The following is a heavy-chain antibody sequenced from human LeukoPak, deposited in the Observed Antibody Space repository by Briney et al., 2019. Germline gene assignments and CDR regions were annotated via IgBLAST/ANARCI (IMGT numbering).Heavy chain of an antibody. CDR3: ARGSGHSGPFDY. D-gene: IGHD6-19*01. Sequence: GGPLRLSCAASGFTFSSHWMHWVRQAPGKGLVWVSRINSDGSSTSYADSVKGRFTISRDNAKNTLYLQMNSLRAEDTAVYYCARGSGHSGPFDYWGPETLVTVSS. J-gene: IGHJ4*02. V-gene: IGHV3-74*01. CDR1: GFTFSSHW. CDR2: INSDGSST.